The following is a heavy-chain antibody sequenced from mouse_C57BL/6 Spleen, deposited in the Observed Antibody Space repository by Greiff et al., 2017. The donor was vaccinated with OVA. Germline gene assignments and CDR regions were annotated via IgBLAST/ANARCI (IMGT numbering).Heavy chain of an antibody. Sequence: QVQLQQPGAELVKPGASVKLSCKASGYTFTSYWMHWVKQRPGRGLEWIGRIDPNSGGTKYNEKFKGKATLTVDQSSSTAYMQVNSRTSVDSSVYYCARDYYSNQCAYWGQGTLVTVSA. D-gene: IGHD2-5*01. CDR3: ARDYYSNQCAY. CDR1: GYTFTSYW. J-gene: IGHJ3*01. CDR2: IDPNSGGT. V-gene: IGHV1-62-3*01.